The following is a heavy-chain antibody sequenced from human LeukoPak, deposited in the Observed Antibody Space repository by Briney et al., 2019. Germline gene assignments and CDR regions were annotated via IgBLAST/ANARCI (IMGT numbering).Heavy chain of an antibody. V-gene: IGHV1-69*04. CDR2: IIPILGIA. CDR3: ARDASLGSYFDY. CDR1: GGTFSSYA. Sequence: ASVKVSCKASGGTFSSYAISWVRQAPGQGLEWMGRIIPILGIANYAQKFQGRVTITADKSTSTAYMELSSLRSEDTAVYYCARDASLGSYFDYWGQGTLVTVSS. J-gene: IGHJ4*02. D-gene: IGHD7-27*01.